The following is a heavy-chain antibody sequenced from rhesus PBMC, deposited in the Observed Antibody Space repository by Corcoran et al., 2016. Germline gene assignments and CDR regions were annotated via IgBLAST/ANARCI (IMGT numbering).Heavy chain of an antibody. CDR1: GFTSTSYG. CDR2: ISSDGSKK. J-gene: IGHJ4*01. V-gene: IGHV3-54*02. CDR3: TRFDY. Sequence: EVQLVESGGGLVQPGGSLRLSCAASGFTSTSYGLHWARQAPGKGLDWVAVISSDGSKKSFADSVKDRFTISRYNSKNVLYLQMNNLTLDDTALYFCTRFDYWGRGVLVTVSS.